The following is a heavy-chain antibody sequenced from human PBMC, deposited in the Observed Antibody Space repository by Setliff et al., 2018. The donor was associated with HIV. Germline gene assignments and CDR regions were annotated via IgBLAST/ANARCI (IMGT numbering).Heavy chain of an antibody. CDR1: GYTFTVYY. Sequence: WASVKVSCKASGYTFTVYYMHWVRQATGQGLEWMGRINPNSGGTNYAQKFQGRVTMTRDTSISTAHMELSRLRSDDTAVYYCATDDHCSGGSCFLTMDYWGLGTLVTVSS. J-gene: IGHJ4*02. V-gene: IGHV1-2*06. CDR3: ATDDHCSGGSCFLTMDY. D-gene: IGHD2-15*01. CDR2: INPNSGGT.